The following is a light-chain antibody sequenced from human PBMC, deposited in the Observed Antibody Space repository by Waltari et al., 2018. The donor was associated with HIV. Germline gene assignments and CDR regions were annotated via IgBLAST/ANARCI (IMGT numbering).Light chain of an antibody. J-gene: IGLJ2*01. Sequence: QPVLTQPPSVSAAPGRSVTITCSGSTSNIETNYVSWYQQIPATAPKLLIYDNNKRPSGIPERFSGSKSATSATLGITGLQTGDEAEYFCGTWDSSLNTPVFGGGSRLTVL. CDR2: DNN. CDR1: TSNIETNY. V-gene: IGLV1-51*01. CDR3: GTWDSSLNTPV.